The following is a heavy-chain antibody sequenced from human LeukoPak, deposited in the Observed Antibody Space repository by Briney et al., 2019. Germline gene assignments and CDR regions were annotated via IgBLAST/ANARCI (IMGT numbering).Heavy chain of an antibody. J-gene: IGHJ4*02. CDR3: ARRPIGFGDSYVRYYFDY. CDR1: GGSISSSSYY. Sequence: SETLSLTCTVSGGSISSSSYYWGWLRQPPGKGLEWIVSIYYSGSTYYNPSLKSRVTISVDTSKNQFSLKLSSVTAADTAVYYCARRPIGFGDSYVRYYFDYWGQGTLVTVSS. V-gene: IGHV4-39*01. D-gene: IGHD5-18*01. CDR2: IYYSGST.